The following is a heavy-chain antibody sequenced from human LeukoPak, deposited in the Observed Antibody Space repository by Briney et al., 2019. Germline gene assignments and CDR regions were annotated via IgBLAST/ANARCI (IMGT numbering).Heavy chain of an antibody. CDR1: GGTFSSYA. D-gene: IGHD5-12*01. Sequence: SVKVSCKASGGTFSSYAISWVRQAPGKGLEWMGGIIPIFGTANYAQKFQGRVTITTDESTSTAYMELSSLRSEDTAVYYCARVVVATNYYYYYYMDVWGKGTTVTVSS. V-gene: IGHV1-69*05. J-gene: IGHJ6*03. CDR2: IIPIFGTA. CDR3: ARVVVATNYYYYYYMDV.